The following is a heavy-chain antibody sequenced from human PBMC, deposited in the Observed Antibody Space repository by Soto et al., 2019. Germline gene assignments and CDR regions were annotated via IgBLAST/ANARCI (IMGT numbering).Heavy chain of an antibody. CDR2: ISGSGGST. V-gene: IGHV3-23*01. J-gene: IGHJ4*02. CDR3: AKDHDWVAGTSGLFDY. Sequence: PGGSLRLSCAASGFTFSSYAMSWVRQAPGKGLEWVSAISGSGGSTYYADSVKGRFTISRDNSKNTLYLQMNSLRAEDTAVYYCAKDHDWVAGTSGLFDYWGQGPLVTVSS. CDR1: GFTFSSYA. D-gene: IGHD6-19*01.